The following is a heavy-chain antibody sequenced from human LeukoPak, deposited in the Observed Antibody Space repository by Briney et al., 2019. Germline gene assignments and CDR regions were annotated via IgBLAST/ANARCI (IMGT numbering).Heavy chain of an antibody. Sequence: SGTLSLTCAVSGGSISSSNWWSGVRQPPGKGLEWIREIYHSGSTNYNPSLKSRVTISVDKSKNQFSLKLSSVTAADTAVYYCASSGDTAMATFDYWGQGTLVTVSS. CDR2: IYHSGST. CDR3: ASSGDTAMATFDY. V-gene: IGHV4-4*02. D-gene: IGHD5-18*01. J-gene: IGHJ4*02. CDR1: GGSISSSNW.